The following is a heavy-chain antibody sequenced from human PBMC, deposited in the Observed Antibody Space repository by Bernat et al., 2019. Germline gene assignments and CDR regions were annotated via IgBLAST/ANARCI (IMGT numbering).Heavy chain of an antibody. CDR2: IYYTGST. V-gene: IGHV4-39*07. CDR3: ARKATWYFDL. Sequence: QLQLQESGPGLVKPSETLSLTCTVSGASISSSSYYWGWIRQPPGKGLEWIGSIYYTGSTYYSPSLKSRVTISVDTSKNQFSLKLSSVTAADTAVYYCARKATWYFDLWGRGTLVTVSS. J-gene: IGHJ2*01. CDR1: GASISSSSYY.